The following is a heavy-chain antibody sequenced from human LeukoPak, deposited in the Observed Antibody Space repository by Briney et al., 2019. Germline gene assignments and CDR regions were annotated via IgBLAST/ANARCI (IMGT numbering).Heavy chain of an antibody. CDR1: GGSISSGCYF. D-gene: IGHD3-10*01. CDR2: IYYSGST. V-gene: IGHV4-39*01. CDR3: ASSNTKGYGSGSYYNVY. J-gene: IGHJ4*02. Sequence: SETLSLTCTVSGGSISSGCYFWGWIRQPPGKGLEWNGSIYYSGSTYYNPSLKSRVTISLDTSKNQFSLKLSSVTAADTAMYYCASSNTKGYGSGSYYNVYCGQGTLVTVSS.